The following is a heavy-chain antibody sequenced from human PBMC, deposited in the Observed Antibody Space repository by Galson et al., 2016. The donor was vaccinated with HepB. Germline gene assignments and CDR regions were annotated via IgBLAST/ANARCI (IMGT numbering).Heavy chain of an antibody. CDR3: AKKAVELTAISYLKGFDY. V-gene: IGHV3-23*01. Sequence: SLRLSCAASGFTFSSCTMTWVRQPPGKGLEWVSTISGGGGRTYYAGSVKGHFTISRDNSKNTLYLQMNSRRAEDTAVYYCAKKAVELTAISYLKGFDYWGQGTLVTVSS. CDR2: ISGGGGRT. D-gene: IGHD1-7*01. CDR1: GFTFSSCT. J-gene: IGHJ4*02.